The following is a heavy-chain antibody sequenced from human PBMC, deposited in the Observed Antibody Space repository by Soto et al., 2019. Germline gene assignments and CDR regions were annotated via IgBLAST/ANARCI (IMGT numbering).Heavy chain of an antibody. J-gene: IGHJ4*02. CDR2: ISSSSSYI. V-gene: IGHV3-21*01. Sequence: PVGSLRLSCAASGFTFSSYSMNWVRQAPGKGLEWVSSISSSSSYIYYADSVKGRFTISRDNAKNSLYLQMNSLRAEDTAVYYCARDIVRGAENYFDYWGQGTLVTVSS. D-gene: IGHD2-2*01. CDR1: GFTFSSYS. CDR3: ARDIVRGAENYFDY.